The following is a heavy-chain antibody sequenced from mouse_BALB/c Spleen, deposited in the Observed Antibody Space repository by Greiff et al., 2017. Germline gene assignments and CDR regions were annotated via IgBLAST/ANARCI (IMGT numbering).Heavy chain of an antibody. V-gene: IGHV1-84*02. CDR1: GYTFTDYY. CDR3: ARTEAYGYDAFAY. Sequence: VQLQQSGPELVKPGASVKISCKASGYTFTDYYINWVKQKPGQGLEWIGWIYPGSGNTKYNEKFKGKATLTVDTSSSTAYIQLSSLTSEDTAVYFCARTEAYGYDAFAYWGQGTLVTVSA. CDR2: IYPGSGNT. J-gene: IGHJ3*01. D-gene: IGHD2-2*01.